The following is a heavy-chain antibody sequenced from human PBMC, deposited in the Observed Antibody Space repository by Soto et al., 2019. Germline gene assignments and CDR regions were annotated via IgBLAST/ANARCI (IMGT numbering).Heavy chain of an antibody. D-gene: IGHD2-15*01. V-gene: IGHV4-39*01. CDR3: FFFQAEDGIRDTVPVSAFLLNRSSDL. J-gene: IGHJ2*01. CDR2: IYYGGSP. Sequence: KGLEWIGSIYYGGSPHYNPSLQSRVTISVDTSKKQFSLKLSSVTAADTAVYYCFFFQAEDGIRDTVPVSAFLLNRSSDL.